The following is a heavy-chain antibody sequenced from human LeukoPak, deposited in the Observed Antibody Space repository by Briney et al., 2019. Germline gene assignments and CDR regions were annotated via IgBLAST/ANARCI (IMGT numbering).Heavy chain of an antibody. D-gene: IGHD3-22*01. Sequence: SETLSLTCAVYGGSFSGYYWSWIRQPPGKGLEWIGEINHSGSTNYNPSLKSRVTTSVDTSKNQFSLKLSSVTAADTAVYYCARTANYYDRVPVYWGQGTLVTVSS. CDR2: INHSGST. CDR1: GGSFSGYY. V-gene: IGHV4-34*01. J-gene: IGHJ4*02. CDR3: ARTANYYDRVPVY.